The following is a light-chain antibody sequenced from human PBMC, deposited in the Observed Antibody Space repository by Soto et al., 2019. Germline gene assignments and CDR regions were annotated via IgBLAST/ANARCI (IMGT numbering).Light chain of an antibody. Sequence: EIVLTQSPATLSLSPGERATLSCRASQSVSSSLAWYQQKPGQAPRLLIYGASSRATGIPDRFSGSGSGTDLTLTISRLEPEDFAVYYCQQYESSPQAFGPGTKVDIK. CDR2: GAS. J-gene: IGKJ3*01. CDR1: QSVSSS. CDR3: QQYESSPQA. V-gene: IGKV3-20*01.